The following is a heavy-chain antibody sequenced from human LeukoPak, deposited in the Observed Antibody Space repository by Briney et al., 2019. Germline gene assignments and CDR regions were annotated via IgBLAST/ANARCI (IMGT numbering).Heavy chain of an antibody. CDR2: VIPILGIA. D-gene: IGHD6-13*01. Sequence: SEKVSCKASGGTFSSYAISWVRQAPGPGLEWMGRVIPILGIANYAQKFQGRVTITADKSTSTAYMELSSLRSEDTAVYYCARDFLSSSSWFENNYFDYGGQGTLVTVSS. V-gene: IGHV1-69*04. CDR1: GGTFSSYA. J-gene: IGHJ4*02. CDR3: ARDFLSSSSWFENNYFDY.